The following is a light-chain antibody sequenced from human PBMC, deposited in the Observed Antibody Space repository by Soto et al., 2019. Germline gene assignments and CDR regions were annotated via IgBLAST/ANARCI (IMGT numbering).Light chain of an antibody. Sequence: INLTQSPSSLSTAVGDRVTITCRASQYISNLLNWYQQTPGKAPKLLIFGASNLHIGVPSRFSGSGSGTEFTLTINNLQREDFATYYCQESFFTPETFGRGTKVDIK. CDR3: QESFFTPET. CDR2: GAS. V-gene: IGKV1-39*01. CDR1: QYISNL. J-gene: IGKJ1*01.